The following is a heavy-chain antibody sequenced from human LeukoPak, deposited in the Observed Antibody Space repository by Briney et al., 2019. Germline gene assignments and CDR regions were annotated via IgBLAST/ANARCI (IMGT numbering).Heavy chain of an antibody. CDR3: AKDPYCSSTSCSRFFGFDY. V-gene: IGHV3-30*18. CDR2: ISYDGSNK. D-gene: IGHD2-2*01. CDR1: GFTFSSYG. J-gene: IGHJ4*02. Sequence: GRSLRLSCAASGFTFSSYGMHWVRQAPGEGLEWVAVISYDGSNKYYADSVKGRFTISRDNSKNTLCLQMNSLRAEDTAVYYCAKDPYCSSTSCSRFFGFDYWGQGTLVTVSS.